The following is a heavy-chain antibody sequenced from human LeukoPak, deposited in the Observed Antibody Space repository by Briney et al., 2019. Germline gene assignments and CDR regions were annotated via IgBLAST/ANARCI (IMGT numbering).Heavy chain of an antibody. CDR3: VRHKSYGSVRYNWFDP. Sequence: GESLKISCKGSGYSFSSYWIGWVRQMPGKGLEWMGIIYPDDSDTRYSPSFQGQVTISADKSISTAYVQWSSLKASDTAMYYCVRHKSYGSVRYNWFDPWGQGTLVTVSS. D-gene: IGHD3-16*01. CDR1: GYSFSSYW. CDR2: IYPDDSDT. J-gene: IGHJ5*02. V-gene: IGHV5-51*01.